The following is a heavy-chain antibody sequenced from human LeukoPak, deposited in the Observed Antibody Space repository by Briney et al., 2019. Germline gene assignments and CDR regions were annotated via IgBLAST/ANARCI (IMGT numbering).Heavy chain of an antibody. J-gene: IGHJ6*02. CDR1: GGTFSNYA. CDR2: IIPIFGIA. CDR3: ATRMCGGDCYSDYYYGMDV. Sequence: ASVKVSCKASGGTFSNYAISWVRQAPGQGLESMGGIIPIFGIANYAQKFQGRVTITADKSTSTAYMELSSLRSEDTAVCYCATRMCGGDCYSDYYYGMDVWGQGTTVTVSS. V-gene: IGHV1-69*10. D-gene: IGHD2-21*02.